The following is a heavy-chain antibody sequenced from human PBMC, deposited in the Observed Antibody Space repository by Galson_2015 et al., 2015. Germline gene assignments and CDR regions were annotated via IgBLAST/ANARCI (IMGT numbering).Heavy chain of an antibody. Sequence: SLRLSCAASGFTFSSYAMSWVRQAPGKGLEWVSAISGSGGSTYYADSVKGRFTISRDNSKNTLYLQMNSLRAEDTAVYYCAKDLKSQWLTFYWYFDLWGRGTLVTVSS. CDR1: GFTFSSYA. V-gene: IGHV3-23*01. CDR2: ISGSGGST. D-gene: IGHD5-12*01. CDR3: AKDLKSQWLTFYWYFDL. J-gene: IGHJ2*01.